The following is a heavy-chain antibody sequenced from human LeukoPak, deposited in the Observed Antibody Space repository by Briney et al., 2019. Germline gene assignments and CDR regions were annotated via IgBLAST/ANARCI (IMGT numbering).Heavy chain of an antibody. J-gene: IGHJ4*02. D-gene: IGHD3-22*01. CDR1: GFTFDDYT. CDR2: IRYDGSNK. Sequence: PGGSLRLSCAASGFTFDDYTMHWVRQAPGKGLEWVAFIRYDGSNKYYADSVKGRFTISRDNSKNTLYLQMNSLRAEDTAVYYCATSYDSSGYFWSGSYYWGQGTLVTVSS. CDR3: ATSYDSSGYFWSGSYY. V-gene: IGHV3-30*02.